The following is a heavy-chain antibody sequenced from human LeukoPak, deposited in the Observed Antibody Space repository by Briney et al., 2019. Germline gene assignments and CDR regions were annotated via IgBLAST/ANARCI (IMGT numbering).Heavy chain of an antibody. CDR2: ISYDGSNK. D-gene: IGHD2-2*01. J-gene: IGHJ3*02. CDR3: TRDQRKYCSRTTCFVFDI. Sequence: PGGSLRLSCAASGFTFSSYAMHWVRQAPGKGLEWVAVISYDGSNKYYADSVKGRFTISRDNSKKTLYLQLNSLRAEDTAVYYCTRDQRKYCSRTTCFVFDIWGQGTVVSVSS. V-gene: IGHV3-30-3*01. CDR1: GFTFSSYA.